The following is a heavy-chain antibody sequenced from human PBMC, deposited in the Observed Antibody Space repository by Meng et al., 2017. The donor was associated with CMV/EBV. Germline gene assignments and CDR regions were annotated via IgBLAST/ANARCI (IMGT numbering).Heavy chain of an antibody. Sequence: QVQLQESGPGLWRPSETLSLTGTVPGGSISSSSYYWGWIRQPPGKGLEWIGSIYYSGSTYYNPSLKSRVTISVDTSKNQFSLKLSSVTAADTAVYYCARGVTGERYYDFWSGYHYFDYWGQGTLVTVSS. V-gene: IGHV4-39*07. CDR3: ARGVTGERYYDFWSGYHYFDY. CDR1: GGSISSSSYY. CDR2: IYYSGST. D-gene: IGHD3-3*01. J-gene: IGHJ4*02.